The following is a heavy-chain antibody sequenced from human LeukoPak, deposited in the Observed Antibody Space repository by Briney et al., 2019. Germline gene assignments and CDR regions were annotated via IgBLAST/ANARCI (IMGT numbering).Heavy chain of an antibody. CDR1: GFTFSNYE. J-gene: IGHJ4*02. CDR3: VRLRRNSDSSGYHYYYDY. CDR2: ISSSGGTI. V-gene: IGHV3-48*03. D-gene: IGHD3-22*01. Sequence: GGSLRLTCAASGFTFSNYEMNWVRQAPGKGLEWVSYISSSGGTIYYADSVIGRFTIPRDNAKNSLYLQMNSLRAEDTAVYYCVRLRRNSDSSGYHYYYDYWGQGTLVTVSS.